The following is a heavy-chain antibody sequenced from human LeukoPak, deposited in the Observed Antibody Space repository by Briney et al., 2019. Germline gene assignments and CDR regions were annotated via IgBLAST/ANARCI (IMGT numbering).Heavy chain of an antibody. Sequence: PSDTLSLTCAVYGGSFSGYYWSWLRQPPGKGLVCIREINHSGSTNYNPSLKSRVTISVDKSKNQFSLKLSSVTAADTAVYYCARRFDSSTLYYFDYWGQGTLVTVSS. CDR2: INHSGST. J-gene: IGHJ4*02. CDR1: GGSFSGYY. D-gene: IGHD6-13*01. V-gene: IGHV4-34*01. CDR3: ARRFDSSTLYYFDY.